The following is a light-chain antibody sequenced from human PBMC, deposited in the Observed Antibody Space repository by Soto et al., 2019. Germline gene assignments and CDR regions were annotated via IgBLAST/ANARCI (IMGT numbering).Light chain of an antibody. CDR3: HPYNSYPYT. CDR1: QSISSW. J-gene: IGKJ2*01. CDR2: DAS. V-gene: IGKV1-5*01. Sequence: DIQMTQSPSTLSASVGDRVTITCRASQSISSWLAWYQQKPGKAPKLLIYDASSLQSGVPSRFSGSESGTEFTLTISSLQPDDFATYYCHPYNSYPYTFGQGNKLDIK.